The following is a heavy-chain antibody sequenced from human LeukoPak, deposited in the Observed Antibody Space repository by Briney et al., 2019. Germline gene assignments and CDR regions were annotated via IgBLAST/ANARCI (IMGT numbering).Heavy chain of an antibody. CDR3: ARGRNVGAQYYFDY. D-gene: IGHD1-26*01. CDR1: GYTFTSYG. Sequence: EASVKVSCKASGYTFTSYGINWVRQATGQGLEWMGWMNPNSGNTGYAQKFQGRVTMTRNTSISTAYMELSSLRSEDTAVYYCARGRNVGAQYYFDYWGQGTLVTVSS. J-gene: IGHJ4*02. CDR2: MNPNSGNT. V-gene: IGHV1-8*01.